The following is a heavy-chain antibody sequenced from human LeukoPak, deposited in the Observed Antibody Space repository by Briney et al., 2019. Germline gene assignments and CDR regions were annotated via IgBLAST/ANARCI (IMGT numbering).Heavy chain of an antibody. J-gene: IGHJ4*02. CDR3: ARALSYSSSLSMGDY. CDR2: INHSGST. V-gene: IGHV4-34*01. Sequence: SETLSLTCAVYGGSFSGYYWSWIRQPPGKGLEWIGEINHSGSTNYNPSLKSRVTISVDTSKNQFSLKLSSVTAADMAVYYCARALSYSSSLSMGDYWGQGTLVTVSS. CDR1: GGSFSGYY. D-gene: IGHD6-13*01.